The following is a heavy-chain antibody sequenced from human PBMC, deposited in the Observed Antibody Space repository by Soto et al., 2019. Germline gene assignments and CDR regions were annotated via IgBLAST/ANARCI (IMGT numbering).Heavy chain of an antibody. Sequence: EVQMLEYGGGLVQPGGSLGLSCAAAGFTFGSYAMSWVRQAPGKGLERVSGISGSGGSTFYADSVKGRFTISRDNSNNMVYLQMDNVRADDTAVYYCARQQGGSLSSLYFDYWGQGTLVTVSS. CDR3: ARQQGGSLSSLYFDY. J-gene: IGHJ4*02. CDR1: GFTFGSYA. V-gene: IGHV3-23*01. CDR2: ISGSGGST. D-gene: IGHD2-15*01.